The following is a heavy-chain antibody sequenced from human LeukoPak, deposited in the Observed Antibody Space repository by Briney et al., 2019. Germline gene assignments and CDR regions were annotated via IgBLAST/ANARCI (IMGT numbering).Heavy chain of an antibody. CDR1: GYTFTSYY. D-gene: IGHD3-9*01. CDR2: INPSGGRT. J-gene: IGHJ4*02. CDR3: ARGEYDILTGYYNYCDY. V-gene: IGHV1-46*01. Sequence: GASVKVSFKASGYTFTSYYMHWVRQAPGQGLEWMGIINPSGGRTNYAQKFQGRVTMTRDTSTTTVYMELSSLRPEDTAVYYCARGEYDILTGYYNYCDYWGQGTLVTVSS.